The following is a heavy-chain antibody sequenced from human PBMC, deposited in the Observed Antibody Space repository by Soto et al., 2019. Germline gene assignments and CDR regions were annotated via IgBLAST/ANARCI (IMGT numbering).Heavy chain of an antibody. CDR3: ARAVSNYGRYYYYYMDV. CDR1: GYTFTSYG. J-gene: IGHJ6*03. D-gene: IGHD4-4*01. Sequence: ASVKVSCKASGYTFTSYGISWVRQAPGQGLEWMGWISAYNGNTNYAQKLQGRVTMTTDTSTSTAYMELRSLRSDDTAVYYCARAVSNYGRYYYYYMDVWGKGTTVTVSS. CDR2: ISAYNGNT. V-gene: IGHV1-18*01.